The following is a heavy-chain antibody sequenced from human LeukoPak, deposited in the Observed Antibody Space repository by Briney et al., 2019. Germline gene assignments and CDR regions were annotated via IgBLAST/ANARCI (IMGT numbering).Heavy chain of an antibody. CDR2: IYHSGST. J-gene: IGHJ3*02. CDR1: GGSISSSNW. Sequence: PSGTLSLTCAVSGGSISSSNWWSWVRQPPGKGLEWIGEIYHSGSTNYNPSLKSRVTISVDTSKNQFSLKLSSVTAADTAVYYCARHVLRVTARDAFDIWGQGTMVTVSS. D-gene: IGHD2-21*02. V-gene: IGHV4-4*02. CDR3: ARHVLRVTARDAFDI.